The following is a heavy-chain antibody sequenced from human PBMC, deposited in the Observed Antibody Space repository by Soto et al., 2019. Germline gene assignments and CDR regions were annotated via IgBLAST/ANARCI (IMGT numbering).Heavy chain of an antibody. Sequence: PGGSLRLSCAASGFTVSSNYMSWVRQAPGKGLEWVSVIYSGGSTYYADSVKGRFTISRHNSKNTLYLQMNSLRAEDTAVYYCARHCSGGSCYSGFDDWGQGTLVTVSS. CDR2: IYSGGST. V-gene: IGHV3-53*04. CDR3: ARHCSGGSCYSGFDD. J-gene: IGHJ4*02. D-gene: IGHD2-15*01. CDR1: GFTVSSNY.